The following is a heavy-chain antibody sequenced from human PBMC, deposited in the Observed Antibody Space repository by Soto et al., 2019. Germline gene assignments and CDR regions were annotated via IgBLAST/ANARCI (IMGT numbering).Heavy chain of an antibody. D-gene: IGHD2-2*01. Sequence: EVQMLESGGGLVQPGGSLRLSCVASGFTFRSYSTNWVRQAPGKGLEWVSTISGSADSTYYADSVKGRFTISRDNSKNTLSLQMNRLRAQDTAVYYCAKSRPASWGDMEGWGQGTKVNVS. CDR2: ISGSADST. CDR1: GFTFRSYS. CDR3: AKSRPASWGDMEG. J-gene: IGHJ6*02. V-gene: IGHV3-23*01.